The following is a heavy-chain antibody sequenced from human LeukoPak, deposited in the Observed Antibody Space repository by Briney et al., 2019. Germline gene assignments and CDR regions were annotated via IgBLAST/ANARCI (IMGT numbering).Heavy chain of an antibody. CDR3: ASSSSWANDAFDI. CDR2: INWNGGST. V-gene: IGHV3-20*04. CDR1: GFTFDDYG. J-gene: IGHJ3*02. Sequence: GGSLRLSCAASGFTFDDYGMSWVRQAPGKGPEWVPGINWNGGSTGYADSVKGRFTISRDNAKNSLYLQMNSLRVEDTALYYCASSSSWANDAFDIWGQGTMVIVSS. D-gene: IGHD6-13*01.